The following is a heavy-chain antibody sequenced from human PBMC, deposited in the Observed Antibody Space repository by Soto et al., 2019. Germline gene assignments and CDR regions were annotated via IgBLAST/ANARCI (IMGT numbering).Heavy chain of an antibody. Sequence: LSLTCAVSGGSISSGGYSWSWIRQPPGKGLEWIGYIYHSGSTYYNPSLKSRVTISVDRSKNQFSLKLSSVTAADTAVYYCARDLAWNYGLGGMDVWGKGTTVT. V-gene: IGHV4-30-2*01. J-gene: IGHJ6*04. CDR3: ARDLAWNYGLGGMDV. D-gene: IGHD1-7*01. CDR1: GGSISSGGYS. CDR2: IYHSGST.